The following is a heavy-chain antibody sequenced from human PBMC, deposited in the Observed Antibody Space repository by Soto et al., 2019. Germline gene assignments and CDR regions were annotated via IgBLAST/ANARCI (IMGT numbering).Heavy chain of an antibody. Sequence: QVQLVQSGAEVKKPGSSVKVSCKASGGTFSSYAISWVRQAPGQGLEWMGGIIPISGTANYAQKVQGIVTITADESTSPAYMGLRSLSSEDTAVYYCARRELLKGRGFYYYGMDVWVQGTTVTVSS. J-gene: IGHJ6*02. D-gene: IGHD1-7*01. CDR1: GGTFSSYA. CDR2: IIPISGTA. CDR3: ARRELLKGRGFYYYGMDV. V-gene: IGHV1-69*12.